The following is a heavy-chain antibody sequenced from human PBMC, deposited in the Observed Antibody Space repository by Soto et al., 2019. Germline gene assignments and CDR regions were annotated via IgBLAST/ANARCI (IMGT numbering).Heavy chain of an antibody. J-gene: IGHJ6*03. Sequence: PSETLSLTCAVYGGSFSGYYWSWIRQPPGKGLEWIGEINHSGSTNYNPSLKSRVTISVDTSKNQFSLKLSSVTAADTAVYYCARGIRRKYYYYYMDVWGKGTTVTVSS. D-gene: IGHD2-2*02. CDR2: INHSGST. CDR3: ARGIRRKYYYYYMDV. CDR1: GGSFSGYY. V-gene: IGHV4-34*01.